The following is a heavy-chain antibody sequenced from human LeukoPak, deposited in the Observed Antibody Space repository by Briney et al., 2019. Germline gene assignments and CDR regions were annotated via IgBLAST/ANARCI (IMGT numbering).Heavy chain of an antibody. D-gene: IGHD2-15*01. V-gene: IGHV3-7*01. CDR1: RFTFSRHW. CDR2: IEQDGDEK. CDR3: ARVRGPSFVLSPIDY. J-gene: IGHJ4*02. Sequence: PGGSLRLSCAASRFTFSRHWMSWVRQAPGKGLEWVANIEQDGDEKYYVDSVEGRFIISRDNTKNSLYLQMNSLRAEDTAVYYCARVRGPSFVLSPIDYWGQGTLVTVSS.